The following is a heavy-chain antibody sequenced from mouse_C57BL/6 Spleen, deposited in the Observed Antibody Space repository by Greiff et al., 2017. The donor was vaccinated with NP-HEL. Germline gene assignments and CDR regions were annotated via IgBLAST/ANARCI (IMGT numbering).Heavy chain of an antibody. CDR3: ARNGYYAMDY. J-gene: IGHJ4*01. Sequence: VQLQQSGPELVKPGASVTIPCKASGYTFPDYNMDWVKPSPGKSLEWIGEINPNNGGSNYNEKFKGKATLTVDKSSSTAYMQLSSLTSEDSAVYYCARNGYYAMDYWGQGTSVTVSS. V-gene: IGHV1-18*01. CDR1: GYTFPDYN. CDR2: INPNNGGS.